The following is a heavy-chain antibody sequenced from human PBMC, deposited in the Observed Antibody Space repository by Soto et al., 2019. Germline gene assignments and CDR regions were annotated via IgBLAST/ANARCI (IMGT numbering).Heavy chain of an antibody. V-gene: IGHV3-23*01. D-gene: IGHD6-25*01. J-gene: IGHJ4*02. CDR3: AKFFVETGSNSGWPWSFHY. CDR2: ISGSGGTT. Sequence: EVQLLESGGGLVQPGRSLRLSCAASGFTFSNYAMSWVRQAPGQGLDWVSAISGSGGTTYYADSVKGRFTISRDNSNKTLFLQKNSLRAEDAAVYYCAKFFVETGSNSGWPWSFHYWGQGTLVTVSS. CDR1: GFTFSNYA.